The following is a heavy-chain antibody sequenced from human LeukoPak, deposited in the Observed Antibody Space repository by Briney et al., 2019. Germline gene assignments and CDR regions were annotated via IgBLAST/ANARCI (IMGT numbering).Heavy chain of an antibody. Sequence: SVKVSCKASGGTFSSYAISWVRQAPGQGLEWMGGITPIFGTANYAQKFQGRVTITADESTSTAYMELSSLRSEDTAVYYCARGQAERVYDSSGYYYLVAEYYFDYWGQGTLVTVSS. J-gene: IGHJ4*02. CDR1: GGTFSSYA. CDR2: ITPIFGTA. D-gene: IGHD3-22*01. CDR3: ARGQAERVYDSSGYYYLVAEYYFDY. V-gene: IGHV1-69*13.